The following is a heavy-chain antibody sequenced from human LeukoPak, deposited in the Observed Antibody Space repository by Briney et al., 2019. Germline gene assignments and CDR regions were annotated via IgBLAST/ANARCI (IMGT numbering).Heavy chain of an antibody. CDR1: GGSFSGYY. V-gene: IGHV4-34*01. CDR2: INHSGST. CDR3: ARDLRVDYGDYYYYYYMDV. Sequence: SETLSLTCAVYGGSFSGYYWSWIRQPPGKGLEWIGEINHSGSTNYNPSLKSRVTISVDTSKNQFSLKLSSVTPEDTAVYYCARDLRVDYGDYYYYYYMDVWGKGTTVTVSS. D-gene: IGHD4-17*01. J-gene: IGHJ6*03.